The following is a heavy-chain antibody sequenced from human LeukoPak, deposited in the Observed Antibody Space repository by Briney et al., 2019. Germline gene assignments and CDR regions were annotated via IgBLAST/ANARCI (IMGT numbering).Heavy chain of an antibody. Sequence: TGRSLRLSCAASGFTFSSFGFHWVRQAPGKGLEWVALISSDGEDNYYADSVKGRFTIARDNFKNTLYLQMNSMRTEDTAMYYCAKPDGSGSYALNWGQGTLVTVSS. J-gene: IGHJ4*02. D-gene: IGHD3-10*01. CDR1: GFTFSSFG. CDR3: AKPDGSGSYALN. CDR2: ISSDGEDN. V-gene: IGHV3-30*18.